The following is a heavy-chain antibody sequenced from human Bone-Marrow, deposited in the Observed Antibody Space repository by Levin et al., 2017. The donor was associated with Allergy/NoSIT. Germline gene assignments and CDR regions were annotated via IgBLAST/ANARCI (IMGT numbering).Heavy chain of an antibody. V-gene: IGHV4-34*01. J-gene: IGHJ2*01. CDR3: ARETIWGFDWYFDL. CDR2: INHSGST. Sequence: NASETLSLTCAVYGGSFSGYYWSWIRQPPGKGLEWIGEINHSGSTKYNPSLKSRVTISVDTSKNQFSLKLRSVTAADTAVYYCARETIWGFDWYFDLWGRGTLVTASS. D-gene: IGHD3-10*01. CDR1: GGSFSGYY.